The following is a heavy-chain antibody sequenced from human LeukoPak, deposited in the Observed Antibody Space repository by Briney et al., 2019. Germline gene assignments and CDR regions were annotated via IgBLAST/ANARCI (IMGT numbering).Heavy chain of an antibody. D-gene: IGHD4-17*01. CDR1: GFTFSTYT. CDR2: ISGSGSPI. CDR3: AIYGGYGTRPFDY. V-gene: IGHV3-48*02. J-gene: IGHJ4*02. Sequence: GGSLRLSCAASGFTFSTYTMNWVRQAPGKGLEWVSYISGSGSPIYYADSVEGRFTISRDNAKNSLYLQMNSLRDEDTAVYYCAIYGGYGTRPFDYWGQGTRVTVSS.